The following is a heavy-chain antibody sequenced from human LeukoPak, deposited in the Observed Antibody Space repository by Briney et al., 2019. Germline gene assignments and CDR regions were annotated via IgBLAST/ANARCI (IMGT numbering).Heavy chain of an antibody. CDR3: VRGCNRASCRYYFDS. CDR2: ISSSSSYI. CDR1: GFTFSSYS. D-gene: IGHD2/OR15-2a*01. J-gene: IGHJ4*02. V-gene: IGHV3-21*01. Sequence: GGSLRLSCAASGFTFSSYSMNWVRQAPGKGLEWVSSISSSSSYIYYADSVKGRFTISRDNAKNSLYLQMNSLRAEDTAVYYCVRGCNRASCRYYFDSWAVGTLVTVSS.